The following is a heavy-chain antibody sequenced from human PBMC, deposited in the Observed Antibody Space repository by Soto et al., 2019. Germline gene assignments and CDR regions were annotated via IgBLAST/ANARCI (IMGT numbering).Heavy chain of an antibody. J-gene: IGHJ2*01. CDR3: ARGMGRYFDL. V-gene: IGHV4-4*07. CDR2: LSTSGRT. Sequence: QVQLQESGPGLVKPSETLSLTCTVSGDFISNFYWSWIRQPAGKGLESLGRLSTSGRTNYNPSLPSRVAMSLDTSKNQFSLRLTSLTAADTAVYFCARGMGRYFDLWGRGTRVTVFS. D-gene: IGHD2-8*01. CDR1: GDFISNFY.